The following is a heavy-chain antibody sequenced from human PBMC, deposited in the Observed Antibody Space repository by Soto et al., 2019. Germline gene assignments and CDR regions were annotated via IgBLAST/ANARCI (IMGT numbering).Heavy chain of an antibody. CDR3: ARDERLAAGVHYYYGMDV. J-gene: IGHJ6*02. CDR2: INPNSGGT. D-gene: IGHD6-13*01. V-gene: IGHV1-2*04. Sequence: GASVKVSCKASGYTFTGYYMHWVRQAPGQGLEWMGWINPNSGGTNYAQKFQGWVTMTRDTSISTAYMELSRLRSDDTAVYYCARDERLAAGVHYYYGMDVWGQGTTVTVSS. CDR1: GYTFTGYY.